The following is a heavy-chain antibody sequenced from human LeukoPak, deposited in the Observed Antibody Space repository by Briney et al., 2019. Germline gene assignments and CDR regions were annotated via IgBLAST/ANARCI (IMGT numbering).Heavy chain of an antibody. CDR1: GYTFTSYG. D-gene: IGHD3-22*01. CDR3: ARGDITMNHNYFDY. Sequence: ASVKVSCKASGYTFTSYGISWVRQAPGQGLEWMGWISAYNGNTNYAQKLQGRVTMTTDTSTSTAYKELRSLRSDDTAVYYCARGDITMNHNYFDYWGQGTLVTVSS. CDR2: ISAYNGNT. V-gene: IGHV1-18*01. J-gene: IGHJ4*02.